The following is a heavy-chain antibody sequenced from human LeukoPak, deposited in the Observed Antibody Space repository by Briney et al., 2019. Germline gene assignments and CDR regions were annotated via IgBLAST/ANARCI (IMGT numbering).Heavy chain of an antibody. CDR2: INHSGST. V-gene: IGHV4-34*01. CDR1: GGSFSGYY. D-gene: IGHD6-6*01. CDR3: ARLGIAARPGFIAAAN. J-gene: IGHJ4*02. Sequence: PSETLSLTCAVYGGSFSGYYWSWIRQPPGKGLEWIGEINHSGSTNYNPSLKSRVTISVDTSKNQFSPKLSSVTAADTAVYYCARLGIAARPGFIAAANWGQGTLVTVSS.